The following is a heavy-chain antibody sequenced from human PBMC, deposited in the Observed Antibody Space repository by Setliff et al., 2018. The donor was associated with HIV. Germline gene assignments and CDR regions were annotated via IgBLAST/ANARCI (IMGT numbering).Heavy chain of an antibody. CDR2: IYPENSDA. J-gene: IGHJ3*02. V-gene: IGHV5-51*01. Sequence: GESLKISCKGTGYSFPNNWIGWVRQMSGKGLEWMGFIYPENSDARYSPSFEGQVTISADNSNTTAYLQWSSLKASDTAMYFCARLSQRIRIFGVINRGEEFDIWGQGTMVTVSS. D-gene: IGHD3-3*01. CDR3: ARLSQRIRIFGVINRGEEFDI. CDR1: GYSFPNNW.